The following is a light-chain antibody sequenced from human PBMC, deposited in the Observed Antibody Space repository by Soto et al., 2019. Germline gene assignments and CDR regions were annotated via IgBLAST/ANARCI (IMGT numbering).Light chain of an antibody. J-gene: IGKJ1*01. V-gene: IGKV1-39*01. CDR1: QTIGTY. Sequence: IEVTQSPSSLAASLGDRVTITCRASQTIGTYVKWYRQKSGAAPELLIYDASTLQSGVPSRFRGGASGTDFTLTISSLQLDDFATYYCQQSYNTPLTFGQGTKVEIK. CDR2: DAS. CDR3: QQSYNTPLT.